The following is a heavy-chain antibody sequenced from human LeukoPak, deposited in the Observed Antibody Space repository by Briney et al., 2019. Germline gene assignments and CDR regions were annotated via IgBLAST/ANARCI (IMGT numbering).Heavy chain of an antibody. CDR2: INHSGST. Sequence: SETLSLTCAVYGGSFSGYYWSWIRQPPGKGLEWIGEINHSGSTNYNPSLKSRVTISVDTSKNQFSLKLSSVTAADTAVYYCARGRRLGHQLPRYYYYYMDVWGKGTTVTVSS. V-gene: IGHV4-34*01. J-gene: IGHJ6*03. CDR1: GGSFSGYY. CDR3: ARGRRLGHQLPRYYYYYMDV. D-gene: IGHD6-13*01.